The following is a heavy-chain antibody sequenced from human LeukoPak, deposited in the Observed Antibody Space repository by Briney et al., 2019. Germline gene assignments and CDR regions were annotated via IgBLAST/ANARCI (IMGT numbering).Heavy chain of an antibody. D-gene: IGHD2-21*01. V-gene: IGHV3-21*01. CDR1: GFTFSSYS. CDR2: ISSSSSYI. J-gene: IGHJ4*02. Sequence: GGSLRLSCAASGFTFSSYSMNWVRQAPGKGLGWVSSISSSSSYIYYADSVKGRFTISSDNAKNSLYLQMNSLRAEDTAVYYCARGLCGGDCYDYWGQGTLVTVSS. CDR3: ARGLCGGDCYDY.